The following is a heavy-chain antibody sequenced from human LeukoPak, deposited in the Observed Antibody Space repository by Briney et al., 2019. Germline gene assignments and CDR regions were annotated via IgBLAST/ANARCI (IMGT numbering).Heavy chain of an antibody. CDR3: AREKDYSNYPDWYFDL. J-gene: IGHJ2*01. V-gene: IGHV3-64*01. CDR1: GFTFSSYA. Sequence: GGSLRLSCAASGFTFSSYAMHWVRQAPGMGLEYVSGISSNGGSTYYANSVKGRFTISRDNAKNSLYLQMNSLRAEDTAVYYCAREKDYSNYPDWYFDLWGRGTLVTVSS. D-gene: IGHD4-11*01. CDR2: ISSNGGST.